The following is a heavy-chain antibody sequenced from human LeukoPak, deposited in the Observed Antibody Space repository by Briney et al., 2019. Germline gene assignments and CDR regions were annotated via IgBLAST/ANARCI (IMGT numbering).Heavy chain of an antibody. CDR2: IKWNGGST. D-gene: IGHD2-2*01. J-gene: IGHJ4*02. V-gene: IGHV3-20*04. CDR1: GFTFDDYG. Sequence: PGGSLRLSCAASGFTFDDYGMSWVRQASGKGLEWISGIKWNGGSTGYADSVKGRFTISRDNAKNSLYLQMNSLRAEDTALYYCASTPENYCSSTSCYGDYWGQGTLVTVSS. CDR3: ASTPENYCSSTSCYGDY.